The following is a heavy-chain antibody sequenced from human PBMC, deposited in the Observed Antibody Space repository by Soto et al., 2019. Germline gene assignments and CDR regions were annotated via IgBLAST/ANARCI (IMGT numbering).Heavy chain of an antibody. D-gene: IGHD4-17*01. J-gene: IGHJ4*02. Sequence: GASVKGSCKVSGYTLTDSFIHWVRQAPGKGLEWMGGFDPEDGETSYAQKFQGRVTMTRDTSTSTVYMELSSLRSEDTAVYYCARDTTGRKPFDYWGQGTLVTV. CDR2: FDPEDGET. V-gene: IGHV1-24*01. CDR3: ARDTTGRKPFDY. CDR1: GYTLTDSF.